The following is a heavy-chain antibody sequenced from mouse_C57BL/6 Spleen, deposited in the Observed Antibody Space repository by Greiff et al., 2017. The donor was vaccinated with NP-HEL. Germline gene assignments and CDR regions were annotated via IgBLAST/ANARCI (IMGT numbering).Heavy chain of an antibody. CDR3: ARCPYYSRYFDY. CDR2: INPNNGGT. Sequence: EVQLQQSGPELVKPGASVKISCKASGYTFTDYYMNWVKQSHGKSLEWIGDINPNNGGTSYNQKFKGKATLTVDKSSSTAYMELRSLTSEDSAVYYCARCPYYSRYFDYWGQGTTLTVSS. CDR1: GYTFTDYY. V-gene: IGHV1-26*01. D-gene: IGHD2-12*01. J-gene: IGHJ2*01.